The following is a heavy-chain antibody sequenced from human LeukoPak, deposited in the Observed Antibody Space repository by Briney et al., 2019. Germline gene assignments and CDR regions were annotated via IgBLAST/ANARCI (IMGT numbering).Heavy chain of an antibody. V-gene: IGHV3-53*01. CDR3: ARVRSEGSSRYDAFDI. J-gene: IGHJ3*02. D-gene: IGHD2-15*01. Sequence: GGSLRLSCAASGFTVSGNYMSWVRQAPGKGLEWVSVIYSSGSTYYADSVKGRFTISRDNSKNSLDLQMNSLRAEDTAVYYCARVRSEGSSRYDAFDIWGQGTVVTVSS. CDR2: IYSSGST. CDR1: GFTVSGNY.